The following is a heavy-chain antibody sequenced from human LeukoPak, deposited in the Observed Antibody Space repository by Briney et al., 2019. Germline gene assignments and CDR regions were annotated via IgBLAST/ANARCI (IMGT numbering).Heavy chain of an antibody. Sequence: SQTLSLTCTVSGGSISSGSYYWSWIRQPAGKGLEWIGRIYTSGSTNYNPSLKSRVTISVDTSKNQFSLKLSSVTAADTAVYYCVRRGIAARANFDYWGQGTLVTVSS. CDR3: VRRGIAARANFDY. J-gene: IGHJ4*02. CDR1: GGSISSGSYY. CDR2: IYTSGST. D-gene: IGHD6-6*01. V-gene: IGHV4-61*02.